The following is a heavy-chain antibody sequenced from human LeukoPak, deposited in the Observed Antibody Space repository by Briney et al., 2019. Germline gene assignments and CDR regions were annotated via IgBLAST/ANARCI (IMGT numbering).Heavy chain of an antibody. CDR3: ARRRMVRGVIALDYYYYYMDV. Sequence: GGSLRLSCAGSGFSFSSYGMHWVRQAPGKGLEWVAFIRYDGSNKYYADSVKGRFTISRDNSKNTLYLQMNSLRAEDTAVYYCARRRMVRGVIALDYYYYYMDVWGKGTTVTISS. J-gene: IGHJ6*03. D-gene: IGHD3-10*01. CDR1: GFSFSSYG. V-gene: IGHV3-30*02. CDR2: IRYDGSNK.